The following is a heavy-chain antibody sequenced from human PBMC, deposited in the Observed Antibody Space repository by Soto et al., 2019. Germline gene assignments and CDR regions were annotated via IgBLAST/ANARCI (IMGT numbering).Heavy chain of an antibody. D-gene: IGHD4-17*01. Sequence: VASVKVSCKASGYTFTSYGISWVRQAPGQGLEWMGWISAYNGNTNYAQKHQGRVTMTTDTSTSTAYMELRSLRSDDTALYYCARLVVDYDSGLGAFDIWGQGTMVTVSS. CDR3: ARLVVDYDSGLGAFDI. CDR2: ISAYNGNT. CDR1: GYTFTSYG. J-gene: IGHJ3*02. V-gene: IGHV1-18*01.